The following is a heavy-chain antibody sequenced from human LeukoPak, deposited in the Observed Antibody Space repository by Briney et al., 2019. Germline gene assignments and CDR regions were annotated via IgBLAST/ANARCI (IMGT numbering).Heavy chain of an antibody. CDR3: AKRLAMTGTYHFDY. CDR1: GFTFSSYG. D-gene: IGHD6-19*01. Sequence: PGGSLRLSCAASGFTFSSYGMHWVRQAPGKGLEWVALIWYDGSNKYYTDSVKGRLTISRDNSKNTLYLQMNSLRAEDTAVYYCAKRLAMTGTYHFDYWGQGTLVTVSS. J-gene: IGHJ4*02. CDR2: IWYDGSNK. V-gene: IGHV3-33*06.